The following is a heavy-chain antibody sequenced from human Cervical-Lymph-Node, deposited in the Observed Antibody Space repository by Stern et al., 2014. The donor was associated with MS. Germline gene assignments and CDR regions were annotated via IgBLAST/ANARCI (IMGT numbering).Heavy chain of an antibody. CDR1: GGSISSGSYY. J-gene: IGHJ4*02. Sequence: QVQLVESGPGLVKPSQTLSLTCSVSGGSISSGSYYWSWIRQPAGKELEWIGHINPGGTTKYSPPPKSRVTISVDTSRNLFSLKLNSLTAADTAVYYCARLRCSDRNCYSYYFDYWGQGTLVTVSS. V-gene: IGHV4-61*02. D-gene: IGHD2-15*01. CDR2: INPGGTT. CDR3: ARLRCSDRNCYSYYFDY.